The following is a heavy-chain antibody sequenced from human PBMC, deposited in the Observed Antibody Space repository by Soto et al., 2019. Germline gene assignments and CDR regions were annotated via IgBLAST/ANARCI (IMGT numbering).Heavy chain of an antibody. CDR1: GYTFTSYY. J-gene: IGHJ6*02. Sequence: ASVKVSCKASGYTFTSYYMHWVRQAPGQWLEWMGIINPSGGSTSYAQKFQGRVTMTRDTSTSTVYMELSSLRSEDTAVYYCARAYYYGSGTPGYGMDVWGQGTTVTVSS. CDR2: INPSGGST. D-gene: IGHD3-10*01. CDR3: ARAYYYGSGTPGYGMDV. V-gene: IGHV1-46*01.